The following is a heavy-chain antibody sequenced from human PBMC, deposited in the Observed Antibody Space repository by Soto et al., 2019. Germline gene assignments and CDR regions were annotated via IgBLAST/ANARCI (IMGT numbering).Heavy chain of an antibody. V-gene: IGHV1-18*01. Sequence: QVHLVQSGAEVKKPGASVKVSCKGSGYTFTSYGITWVRQAPGQGLEWMGWISAHNGNTNYAQKLQGRVTVTRDTSTSTAYMELRILISADTAVYYCARGRYGDYWGQGALVTVSS. J-gene: IGHJ4*02. D-gene: IGHD1-1*01. CDR1: GYTFTSYG. CDR2: ISAHNGNT. CDR3: ARGRYGDY.